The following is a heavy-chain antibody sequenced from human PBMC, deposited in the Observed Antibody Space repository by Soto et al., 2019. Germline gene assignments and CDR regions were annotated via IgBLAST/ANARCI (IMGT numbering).Heavy chain of an antibody. Sequence: PGGSLRLSCAASGFTFSDYYMSWIRQAPGNGLEWVSYISSSSSYTNYADSVKGRFTISRDNAKNSLYLQMNSLRAEDTAVYYCASLGHFAPYYYGMDVWGQGTTVTVSS. V-gene: IGHV3-11*06. CDR1: GFTFSDYY. CDR2: ISSSSSYT. CDR3: ASLGHFAPYYYGMDV. J-gene: IGHJ6*02. D-gene: IGHD3-3*02.